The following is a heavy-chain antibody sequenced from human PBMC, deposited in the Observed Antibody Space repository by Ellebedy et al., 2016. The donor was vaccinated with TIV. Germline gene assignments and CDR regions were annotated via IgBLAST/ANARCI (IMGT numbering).Heavy chain of an antibody. CDR3: ATGVRLSATRGLNWPFDY. D-gene: IGHD3-10*01. J-gene: IGHJ4*02. Sequence: AASVKVSCKAAGYTFPGYYMHWVRQAPGQGLEWMGWINPNSGATNYTQELHGRVAFTRDTSISTAYLELSSLPSDDTALYYCATGVRLSATRGLNWPFDYWGQGTLVSVS. CDR1: GYTFPGYY. V-gene: IGHV1-2*02. CDR2: INPNSGAT.